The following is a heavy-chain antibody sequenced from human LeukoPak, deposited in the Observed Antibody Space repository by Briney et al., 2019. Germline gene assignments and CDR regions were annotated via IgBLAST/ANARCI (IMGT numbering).Heavy chain of an antibody. D-gene: IGHD5-12*01. CDR2: ISTTSRYI. CDR1: GFTFSGYS. J-gene: IGHJ4*02. Sequence: GGSLRLSCAASGFTFSGYSMSWVRQAPGKGLEWVSSISTTSRYIYYADSVKARFTVSRDNAKNSLYLQMNNLRAEDTAVYYCARGNSDYDHDYWGQGTLVTVSS. CDR3: ARGNSDYDHDY. V-gene: IGHV3-21*01.